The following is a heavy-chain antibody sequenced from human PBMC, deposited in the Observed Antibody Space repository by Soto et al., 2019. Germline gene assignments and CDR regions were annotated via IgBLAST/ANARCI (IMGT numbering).Heavy chain of an antibody. CDR1: GFTFSTYA. Sequence: EVQLLESGGGLVQPGGSLRLSCAASGFTFSTYAMSWVRQAPGKGLEWVSTLSGSGGTTYYAVSVKGRFTISRDNSQNTLYLQRNSLRAEDTAVYFCARYSITMVRGVRYGMDVWGQGTTVTVSS. CDR2: LSGSGGTT. J-gene: IGHJ6*02. CDR3: ARYSITMVRGVRYGMDV. D-gene: IGHD3-10*01. V-gene: IGHV3-23*01.